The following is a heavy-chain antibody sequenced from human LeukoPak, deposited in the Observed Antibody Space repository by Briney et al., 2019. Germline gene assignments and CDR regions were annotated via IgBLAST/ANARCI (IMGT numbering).Heavy chain of an antibody. J-gene: IGHJ6*02. CDR2: ISAYNGNT. Sequence: ASVKVSCKASGYTFTSYGISWMRQAPGQGLEWMGWISAYNGNTNYAQKLQGRVTMTTDTSTSTAYMELRSLRSDDTAVYYCARFMTYYYDSSGYPYGMDVWGQGTTVTVSS. D-gene: IGHD3-22*01. CDR1: GYTFTSYG. CDR3: ARFMTYYYDSSGYPYGMDV. V-gene: IGHV1-18*01.